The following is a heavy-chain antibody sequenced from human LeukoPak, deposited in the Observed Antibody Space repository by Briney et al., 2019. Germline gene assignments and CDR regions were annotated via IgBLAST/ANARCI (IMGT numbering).Heavy chain of an antibody. V-gene: IGHV3-7*01. CDR2: IKQDGSEK. D-gene: IGHD2-2*01. Sequence: GGSLRLSCAASGFTFSSYWMSWVRQAPGKGLEWVANIKQDGSEKYYVDSVRGRFTISRDNAKNSLYLQMTSLRAEDPAVYYCARDGWVPAAYYYYMDVWGKGTTVTVSS. CDR1: GFTFSSYW. J-gene: IGHJ6*03. CDR3: ARDGWVPAAYYYYMDV.